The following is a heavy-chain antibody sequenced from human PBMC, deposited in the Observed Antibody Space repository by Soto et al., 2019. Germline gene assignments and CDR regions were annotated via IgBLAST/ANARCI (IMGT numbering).Heavy chain of an antibody. J-gene: IGHJ4*02. D-gene: IGHD3-16*02. Sequence: SETLSLTCTVSGGSISSSSYYWGWIRQPPGKGLEWIGSIYYSGSTYYNPSLKSRVTISVDTSKNQFSLKLSSVTAADTAVYYCARLYDYVWGSYRYTGIWNDYWGQGTLVTVSS. CDR2: IYYSGST. CDR1: GGSISSSSYY. V-gene: IGHV4-39*01. CDR3: ARLYDYVWGSYRYTGIWNDY.